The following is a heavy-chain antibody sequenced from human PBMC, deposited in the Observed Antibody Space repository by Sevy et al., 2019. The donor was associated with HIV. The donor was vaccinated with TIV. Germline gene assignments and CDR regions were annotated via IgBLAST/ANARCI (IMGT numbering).Heavy chain of an antibody. CDR1: GFTFRDYS. V-gene: IGHV3-21*01. Sequence: GGSLRLSCEASGFTFRDYSMNWVRQAPGKGLEWVSSISSGSSYKKYEDSVKGRFTISRDNAKNSLFLQLNSLRAEDTAVYYCTRVDYYDTSGSHYWGQGTLVTVSS. D-gene: IGHD3-22*01. J-gene: IGHJ4*02. CDR2: ISSGSSYK. CDR3: TRVDYYDTSGSHY.